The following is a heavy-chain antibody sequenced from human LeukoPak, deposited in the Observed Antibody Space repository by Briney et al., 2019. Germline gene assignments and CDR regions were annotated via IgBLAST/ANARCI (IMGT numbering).Heavy chain of an antibody. CDR2: INHSGST. J-gene: IGHJ4*02. CDR1: GGSFSGYY. V-gene: IGHV4-34*01. CDR3: ARGPSSSWHSRGSCYFDY. D-gene: IGHD6-13*01. Sequence: SETLSLTCAVYGGSFSGYYWSWIRQPPGKGLEWIGEINHSGSTNYNPSLKSRVTISVDTSKNQFSLKLSSVTAADTAVYYCARGPSSSWHSRGSCYFDYWGQGTLVTVSS.